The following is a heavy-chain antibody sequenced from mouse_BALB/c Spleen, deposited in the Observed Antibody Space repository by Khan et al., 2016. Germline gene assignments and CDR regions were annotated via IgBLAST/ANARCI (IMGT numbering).Heavy chain of an antibody. J-gene: IGHJ1*01. D-gene: IGHD2-14*01. Sequence: QVQLQQSGAELVRPGTSVKVSCKASGYAFTNYLIEWVKQRPGQGLEWIGVINPGSGGTNYNEKFKGKATLTADKSSSTAYMQLSSLTSDDSAVYFCARGYDWYFDVGGAGTTVTVSS. V-gene: IGHV1-54*01. CDR2: INPGSGGT. CDR3: ARGYDWYFDV. CDR1: GYAFTNYL.